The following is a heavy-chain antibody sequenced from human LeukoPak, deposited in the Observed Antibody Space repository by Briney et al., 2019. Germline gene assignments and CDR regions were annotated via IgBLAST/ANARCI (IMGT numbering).Heavy chain of an antibody. CDR1: GGSISSYY. J-gene: IGHJ5*02. CDR3: ASSTKGGYDSGWSDP. Sequence: SETLSLTCTVSGGSISSYYWSWIRQPPGKGLEWIGYIYYSESTNYNPSLKSRVTISVDTSKNQFSLKLSSVTAAETAVYYCASSTKGGYDSGWSDPWGQGTLVTVSS. CDR2: IYYSEST. V-gene: IGHV4-59*01. D-gene: IGHD5-12*01.